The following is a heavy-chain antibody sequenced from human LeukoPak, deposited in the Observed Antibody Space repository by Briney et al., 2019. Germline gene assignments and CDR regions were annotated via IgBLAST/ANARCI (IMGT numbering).Heavy chain of an antibody. CDR3: ARVFGIQWVDY. V-gene: IGHV4-30-4*08. J-gene: IGHJ4*02. CDR2: IYYSGTT. CDR1: GGPISSGDFY. Sequence: SQTLSLTCTVSGGPISSGDFYWSWIRQPPGKGLEWIGYIYYSGTTYYNPSLKSRVTISVDTSKNQFSLKLRPVTAADTAFYYCARVFGIQWVDYWGQGTLVTVSS. D-gene: IGHD3-10*02.